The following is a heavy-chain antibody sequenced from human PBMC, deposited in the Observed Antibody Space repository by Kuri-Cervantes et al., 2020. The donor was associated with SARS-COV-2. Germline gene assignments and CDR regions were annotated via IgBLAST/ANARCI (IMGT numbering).Heavy chain of an antibody. CDR1: GDSITSYY. J-gene: IGHJ4*02. V-gene: IGHV4-59*01. CDR2: VYYTGST. D-gene: IGHD5-24*01. Sequence: SETLSLTCTVSGDSITSYYWSWIRQPPGKGLEWIGYVYYTGSTNYKPSLGSRVTMSVDTSKNQFSLKLNSVTVADTAVYYCASLLLWQQFAHWGQGILVTVSS. CDR3: ASLLLWQQFAH.